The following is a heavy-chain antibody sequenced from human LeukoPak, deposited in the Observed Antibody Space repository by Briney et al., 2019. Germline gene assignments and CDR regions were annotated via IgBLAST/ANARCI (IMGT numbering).Heavy chain of an antibody. CDR2: IWYDGSNK. Sequence: PGRPLRLSCAASGFTFSSYGMHWVRQAPGKGLEWVAVIWYDGSNKYYADFVKGRFTISRDNSKNTLYLQMNSLRAEDTAVYYCARGGIAAAGHYYYYMDVWGKGTTVTVSS. D-gene: IGHD6-13*01. V-gene: IGHV3-33*01. J-gene: IGHJ6*03. CDR3: ARGGIAAAGHYYYYMDV. CDR1: GFTFSSYG.